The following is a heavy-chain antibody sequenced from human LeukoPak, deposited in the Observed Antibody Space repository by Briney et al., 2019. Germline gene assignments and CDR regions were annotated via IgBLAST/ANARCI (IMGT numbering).Heavy chain of an antibody. D-gene: IGHD2-2*01. CDR3: ARGEGEKVVVVPADFDY. CDR2: ISAYNGNT. J-gene: IGHJ4*02. Sequence: ASVKVSCKASGYTFTSYGISWVRQAPGQGLEWMGWISAYNGNTNYAQKLQDRVTMTRNTSTSTVYMELSSLTSEDTAVYYCARGEGEKVVVVPADFDYWGQGTLVTVSS. CDR1: GYTFTSYG. V-gene: IGHV1-18*01.